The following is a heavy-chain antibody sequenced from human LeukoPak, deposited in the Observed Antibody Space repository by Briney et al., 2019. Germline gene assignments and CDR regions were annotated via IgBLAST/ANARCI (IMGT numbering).Heavy chain of an antibody. V-gene: IGHV3-30-3*01. J-gene: IGHJ5*02. Sequence: GGSLRLSCVASGFILSNFQMYWVRQAPGKGLEWVSIISLDGSTEFYADSVKGRFTISRDSASNTLHLEMNNLRTEDTAVYYCMRDYMGWFDPWGQGTLVTVSS. CDR3: MRDYMGWFDP. D-gene: IGHD3-10*01. CDR1: GFILSNFQ. CDR2: ISLDGSTE.